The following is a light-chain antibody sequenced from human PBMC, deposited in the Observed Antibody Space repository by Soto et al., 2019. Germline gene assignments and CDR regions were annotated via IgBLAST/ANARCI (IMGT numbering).Light chain of an antibody. CDR3: QHYGSSPRIT. CDR1: QSVSSN. CDR2: GAS. Sequence: EVMMTQSPGTLSLSPGERATLSCRASQSVSSNLVWYQQKPGQAPRLLIYGASSRATGIPDRFSGSGSGTDFSLTISRLEPEDFAVYCCQHYGSSPRITFGQGTRLEIK. V-gene: IGKV3-20*01. J-gene: IGKJ5*01.